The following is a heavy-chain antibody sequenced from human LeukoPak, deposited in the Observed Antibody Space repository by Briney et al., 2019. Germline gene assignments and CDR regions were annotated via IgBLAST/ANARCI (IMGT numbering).Heavy chain of an antibody. D-gene: IGHD6-6*01. J-gene: IGHJ4*02. V-gene: IGHV3-74*01. CDR3: ARGGYSGSYYRFS. CDR1: GFRFSDYW. Sequence: WGSLTLTCAASGFRFSDYWMHWVRQAPGKGPEWLSRISKDGSDTVYADSAKGRLTASRDNAKNTVYLQVTNLRPEDTAVYFCARGGYSGSYYRFSWGQGTLVTVAS. CDR2: ISKDGSDT.